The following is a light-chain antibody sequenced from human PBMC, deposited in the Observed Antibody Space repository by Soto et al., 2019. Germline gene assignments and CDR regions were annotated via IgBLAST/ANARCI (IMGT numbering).Light chain of an antibody. CDR3: QQGNSFPPT. Sequence: DIQMTQSPSSVSASVGDRVTITCRASQDINSWLAWYQQKPGRAPKLLIYAASSLQSGVPSRFSGSGSGTDFTLTISSLQPEDFATYFCQQGNSFPPTFGGGTRVEIK. CDR2: AAS. CDR1: QDINSW. J-gene: IGKJ4*01. V-gene: IGKV1-12*01.